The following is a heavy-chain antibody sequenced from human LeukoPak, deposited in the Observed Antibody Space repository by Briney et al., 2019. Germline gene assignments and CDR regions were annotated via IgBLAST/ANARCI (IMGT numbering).Heavy chain of an antibody. J-gene: IGHJ3*02. V-gene: IGHV1-2*02. CDR2: INPNSGGT. D-gene: IGHD5-24*01. CDR3: ARDQSGDGYNYDAFDI. Sequence: ASVKVSCKASGYTFTDYHMHWVRQAPGQGLEWMGWINPNSGGTKYAQKFQGRVTMTRDTSISTAYMELSRLRSDDTAVYYCARDQSGDGYNYDAFDIWGQGTMVTVSS. CDR1: GYTFTDYH.